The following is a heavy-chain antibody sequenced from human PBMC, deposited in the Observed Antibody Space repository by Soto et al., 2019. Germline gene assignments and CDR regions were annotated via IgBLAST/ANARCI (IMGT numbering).Heavy chain of an antibody. CDR2: MNPNSGNT. Sequence: ASVKVSCKASGYTFTSYDINWVRQATGQGLEWMGWMNPNSGNTGYAQKFQGRVTMTRNTSISTAYMELSSLRSEDTAVYYCIYDSRPAGDAFDIWGQGTMDTVSS. D-gene: IGHD3-22*01. V-gene: IGHV1-8*01. CDR1: GYTFTSYD. CDR3: IYDSRPAGDAFDI. J-gene: IGHJ3*02.